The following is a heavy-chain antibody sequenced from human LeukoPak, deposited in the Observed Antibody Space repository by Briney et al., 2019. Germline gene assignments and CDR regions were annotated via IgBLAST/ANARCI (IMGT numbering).Heavy chain of an antibody. CDR1: GFTFSTYG. D-gene: IGHD4-17*01. CDR3: AKDNYYGDYEVTSIFGVD. CDR2: IWYDGSNK. J-gene: IGHJ4*02. V-gene: IGHV3-33*06. Sequence: GGSLRLSCTASGFTFSTYGMHWVRQAPGKGLEWVAVIWYDGSNKYYADSVKGRFTISRDNSKNTLYLQMNSLRAEDTAVYYCAKDNYYGDYEVTSIFGVDWGQGTLVTVSS.